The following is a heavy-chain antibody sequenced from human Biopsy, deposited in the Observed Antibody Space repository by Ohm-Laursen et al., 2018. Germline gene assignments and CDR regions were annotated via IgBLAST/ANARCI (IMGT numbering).Heavy chain of an antibody. CDR3: ARHRADNFGALEY. D-gene: IGHD1-1*01. CDR1: GFSLRSSGMR. V-gene: IGHV2-70*04. Sequence: PTQTLTLTYSFSGFSLRSSGMRMSWVRQPPGKALEWLACIDWDDDEFYRPSLRARLTVSKETSKNQVVLTLTNIGPVDTATYYCARHRADNFGALEYWGQGILVTASS. J-gene: IGHJ4*02. CDR2: IDWDDDE.